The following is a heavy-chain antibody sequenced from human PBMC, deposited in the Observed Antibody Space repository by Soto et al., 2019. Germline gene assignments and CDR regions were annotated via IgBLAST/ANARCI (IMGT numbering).Heavy chain of an antibody. CDR3: AKDDKRGGSGDNYGMDV. D-gene: IGHD3-10*01. CDR2: ISYVGSNK. Sequence: QVQLVESGGGVVQPGRSLRLSCAASGFTFSDYGMHWVRQAPGQGLEWVAVISYVGSNKYYADSVKGRFTITRDNSKNPVSLQLNSRRAEDTALYYCAKDDKRGGSGDNYGMDVWGQGTAVTFSS. V-gene: IGHV3-30*18. CDR1: GFTFSDYG. J-gene: IGHJ6*02.